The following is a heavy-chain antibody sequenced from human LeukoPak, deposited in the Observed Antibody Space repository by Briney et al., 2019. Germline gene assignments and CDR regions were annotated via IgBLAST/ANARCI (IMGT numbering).Heavy chain of an antibody. CDR1: GFTFSSYS. CDR2: ISSSSSYI. J-gene: IGHJ4*02. Sequence: PGGSLRLSCAASGFTFSSYSMNWVRQAPGKGLEWVSYISSSSSYIYYADSVKGRFTISRDNAKNSLYLQMNSLRAEDTAVYYCARDPEREGWYFDYWGQGTLVTVSS. V-gene: IGHV3-21*01. D-gene: IGHD1-1*01. CDR3: ARDPEREGWYFDY.